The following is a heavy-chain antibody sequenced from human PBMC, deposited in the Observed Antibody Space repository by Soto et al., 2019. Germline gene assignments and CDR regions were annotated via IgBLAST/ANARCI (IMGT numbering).Heavy chain of an antibody. V-gene: IGHV3-30-3*01. CDR3: ARDWMVAAAGDDAFDI. Sequence: QVQLVESGGGVVQPGRSLRLSCAASGFTFSSYAMHWVRQAPGKGLEWVAVISYDGSNKYYADSVKGRFTISRDNSKNTLYLQMNSLRDEDTAVYYCARDWMVAAAGDDAFDIWGQGTMVTVSS. CDR1: GFTFSSYA. CDR2: ISYDGSNK. J-gene: IGHJ3*02. D-gene: IGHD6-13*01.